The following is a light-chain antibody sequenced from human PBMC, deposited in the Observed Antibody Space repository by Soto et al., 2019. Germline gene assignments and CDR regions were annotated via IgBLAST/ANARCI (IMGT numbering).Light chain of an antibody. CDR3: QQYGSSPLT. V-gene: IGKV3-20*01. Sequence: EIVLTQSPGTLSLSPGERATLSCGASQSVSSNYLAWYQHKPGQAPRLVIYGASNRAANIPDRFSGSGSGTDFTLTIDRLEPEDFAVYDCQQYGSSPLTFGQGTKVEIK. J-gene: IGKJ1*01. CDR1: QSVSSNY. CDR2: GAS.